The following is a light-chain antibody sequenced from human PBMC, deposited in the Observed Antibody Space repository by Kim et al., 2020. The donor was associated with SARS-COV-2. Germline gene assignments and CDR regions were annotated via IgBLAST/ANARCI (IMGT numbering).Light chain of an antibody. Sequence: EIVMTQSPATLSVSPGERVTLSCRASQSVSSNLAWYQHKPGLAPRLLIYGASTRATGIPARFSGSGSETEFTLTISSLQSEDFAVYYCQQYNNWPPWTFGQGTKVDIK. CDR3: QQYNNWPPWT. CDR1: QSVSSN. V-gene: IGKV3-15*01. J-gene: IGKJ1*01. CDR2: GAS.